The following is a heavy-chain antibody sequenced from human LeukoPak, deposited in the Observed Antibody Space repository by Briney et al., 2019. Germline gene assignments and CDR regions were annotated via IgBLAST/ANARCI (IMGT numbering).Heavy chain of an antibody. CDR3: ARGQWLRKYGMDV. CDR2: INHSGST. Sequence: SETLSLTCAVYGGSFSGYYWSWIRQPPGKGLEWIGEINHSGSTNYNPSLKSRVTISVDTSKSQFSLKLSSVTAADTAVYYCARGQWLRKYGMDVWGKGTTVTVSS. CDR1: GGSFSGYY. D-gene: IGHD6-19*01. V-gene: IGHV4-34*01. J-gene: IGHJ6*04.